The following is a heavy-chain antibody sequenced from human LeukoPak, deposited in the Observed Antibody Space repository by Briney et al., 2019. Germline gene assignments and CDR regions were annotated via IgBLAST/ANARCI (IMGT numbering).Heavy chain of an antibody. Sequence: ASVKVSCKASGYIFTSYGISWVRQAPGQGLEWMGWISAYNGNTNYAQKLQGRVTMTTDTSTSTAYMELSSLRSEDTAVYYCATPTGFGWFDPWGQGTLVTVSS. J-gene: IGHJ5*02. CDR2: ISAYNGNT. CDR1: GYIFTSYG. CDR3: ATPTGFGWFDP. D-gene: IGHD3-16*01. V-gene: IGHV1-18*01.